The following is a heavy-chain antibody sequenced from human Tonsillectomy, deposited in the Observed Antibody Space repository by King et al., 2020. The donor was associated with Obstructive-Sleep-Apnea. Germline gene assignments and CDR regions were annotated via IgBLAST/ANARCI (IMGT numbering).Heavy chain of an antibody. D-gene: IGHD3-10*01. J-gene: IGHJ6*02. V-gene: IGHV4-34*01. CDR1: GGSFSGYY. CDR3: ARGRKFTMVRGVGGMDV. CDR2: INHSGST. Sequence: VQLQQWGAGLLKPSETLSLTCAVYGGSFSGYYWSWIRQPPGKGLEWIGEINHSGSTNYNPSLKSRVTISVDTSQNQFSLKLSSVTAADTAVYYCARGRKFTMVRGVGGMDVWGQGTTVTVSS.